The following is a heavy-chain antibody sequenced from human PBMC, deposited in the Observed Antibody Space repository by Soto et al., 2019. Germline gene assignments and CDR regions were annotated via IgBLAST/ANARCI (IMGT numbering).Heavy chain of an antibody. D-gene: IGHD5-12*01. J-gene: IGHJ4*02. CDR2: INHSGST. CDR3: ARLRGYSGYDSFDY. V-gene: IGHV4-34*01. Sequence: SETLSLTCAVYGGSFSGYYWSWIRQPPGKGPEWIGEINHSGSTNYNPSLKSRVTISVDTSKNQFSLKLSSVTAADTAVYYCARLRGYSGYDSFDYWGQGTLVTVSS. CDR1: GGSFSGYY.